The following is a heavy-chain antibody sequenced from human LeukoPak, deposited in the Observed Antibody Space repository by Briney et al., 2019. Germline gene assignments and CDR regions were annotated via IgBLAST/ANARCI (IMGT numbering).Heavy chain of an antibody. CDR2: ISDSGGTT. J-gene: IGHJ4*02. V-gene: IGHV3-23*01. CDR3: AKDPTMIVVVIPDY. D-gene: IGHD3-22*01. CDR1: GFTFSSYA. Sequence: GGSLRLSCAASGFTFSSYAMSWVRQAPGKGLEWVSSISDSGGTTYYADPVKGRFTISRDNSKNTLYLQMNSLRAEDTAVYYCAKDPTMIVVVIPDYWGQGTLVTVSS.